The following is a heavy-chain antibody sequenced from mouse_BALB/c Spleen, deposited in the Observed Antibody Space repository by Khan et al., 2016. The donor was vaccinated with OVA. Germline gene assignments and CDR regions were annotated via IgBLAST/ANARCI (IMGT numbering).Heavy chain of an antibody. V-gene: IGHV2-9*02. J-gene: IGHJ1*01. D-gene: IGHD2-1*01. CDR3: ARYYGNYGWYFDV. Sequence: QVQLKQSGPGLVAPSQSLSITCTVSGFSLTSYGVHWVRQPPGKGLEWLGEIWTGGSTNYNSALMSRLSISKDNSKSQVFLKMNSLQTDDTAMYYCARYYGNYGWYFDVWGAGTTVTVSS. CDR2: IWTGGST. CDR1: GFSLTSYG.